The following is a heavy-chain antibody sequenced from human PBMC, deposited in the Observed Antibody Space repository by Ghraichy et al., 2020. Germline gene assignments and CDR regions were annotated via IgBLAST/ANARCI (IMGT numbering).Heavy chain of an antibody. CDR2: INPSGGST. Sequence: ASVKVSCKASGYTFTSYYIHWVRQAPGQGLEWMGIINPSGGSTTYEQKFQGRVIMTRDTSTSTVYMELSSVTSEDTAVYYCARDLEGVAAADGWGQGTLVTVSS. V-gene: IGHV1-46*01. CDR3: ARDLEGVAAADG. CDR1: GYTFTSYY. D-gene: IGHD6-13*01. J-gene: IGHJ4*02.